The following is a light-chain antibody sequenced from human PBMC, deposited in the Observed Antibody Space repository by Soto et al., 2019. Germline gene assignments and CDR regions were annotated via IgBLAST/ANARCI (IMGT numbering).Light chain of an antibody. V-gene: IGLV1-51*02. CDR3: GTWDSSLTTFV. Sequence: QSALTQPPSVSAAPGQKVTMSCSGSSSNIGKYYVSWHQQLPGTAPKLLIYENDKRPSGIPDRFSGSKSGTSATLGITGLQTGDEADYYCGTWDSSLTTFVFGTGTKVTFL. J-gene: IGLJ1*01. CDR1: SSNIGKYY. CDR2: END.